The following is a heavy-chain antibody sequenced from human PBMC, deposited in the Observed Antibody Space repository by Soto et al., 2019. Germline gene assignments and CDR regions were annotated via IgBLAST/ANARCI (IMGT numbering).Heavy chain of an antibody. V-gene: IGHV5-10-1*01. CDR2: IDPSDSYT. J-gene: IGHJ3*02. Sequence: PGESLKISCKGSGYSFTSYWISWVRQMPGKGLEWMGRIDPSDSYTNYSPSFQGHVTISADKSISTAYLQWSSLKASDTAMYYCARLRFGVYYYDSSHRLDICGQVTMVTVSS. CDR1: GYSFTSYW. D-gene: IGHD3-22*01. CDR3: ARLRFGVYYYDSSHRLDI.